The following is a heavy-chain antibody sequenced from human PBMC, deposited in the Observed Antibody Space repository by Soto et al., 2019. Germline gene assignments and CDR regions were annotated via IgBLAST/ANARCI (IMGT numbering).Heavy chain of an antibody. CDR2: IKSDGSSS. Sequence: GGSLRLSCAASGFTSSNYWMHWVRQAPGKGLVWVSRIKSDGSSSSYADSVKGRFTISRDNAKNTLDLQMHGLRAEDMAVYYCARSVRSGSFPYYYYAMDVWGQGTTVTVSS. J-gene: IGHJ6*02. CDR3: ARSVRSGSFPYYYYAMDV. CDR1: GFTSSNYW. D-gene: IGHD3-10*01. V-gene: IGHV3-74*01.